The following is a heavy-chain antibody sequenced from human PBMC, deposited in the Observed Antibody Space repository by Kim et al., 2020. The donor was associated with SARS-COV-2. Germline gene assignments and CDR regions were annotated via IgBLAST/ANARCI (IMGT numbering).Heavy chain of an antibody. V-gene: IGHV3-23*01. CDR1: GFTFSNYA. CDR3: AKGYSFGQSDCGGDCYLFDY. Sequence: GGSLRLSCAASGFTFSNYAMSWVRQTPGKGLEWVSAISGSGGSTYYADSVKGRFTISRDDSKNTLYLQMNSLRAEDTAVYYCAKGYSFGQSDCGGDCYLFDYWGQGTLVTVSS. J-gene: IGHJ4*02. CDR2: ISGSGGST. D-gene: IGHD2-21*01.